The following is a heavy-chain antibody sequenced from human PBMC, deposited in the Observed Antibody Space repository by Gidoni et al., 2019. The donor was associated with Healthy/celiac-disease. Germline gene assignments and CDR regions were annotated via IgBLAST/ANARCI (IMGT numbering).Heavy chain of an antibody. V-gene: IGHV1-69*04. CDR1: GGTFSSYA. Sequence: QVQLLQSGAALQKPGSSVKASCKTSGGTFSSYAISWVRQAPGQGLEWMGRIIPILGIANYAQKFQGRVTITADKSTSTAYMELSSLRSEDTAVYYCARGSRGFDPWGQGTLVTVSS. J-gene: IGHJ5*02. CDR3: ARGSRGFDP. D-gene: IGHD6-13*01. CDR2: IIPILGIA.